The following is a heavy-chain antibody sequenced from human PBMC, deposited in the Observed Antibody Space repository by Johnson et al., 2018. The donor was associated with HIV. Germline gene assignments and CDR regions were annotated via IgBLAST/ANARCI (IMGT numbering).Heavy chain of an antibody. V-gene: IGHV3-66*01. CDR2: IYSGDTT. CDR3: ARAHPEGYYYGSSGPPGI. D-gene: IGHD3-22*01. J-gene: IGHJ3*02. Sequence: VQLVESGGALVQPGGSLRLSCAASGFTVSSNYMSWVRQAPGKGLEWVSVIYSGDTTYYADSVKGRFTISRDNSKNTLYLQMSSLRAEDTAVYYCARAHPEGYYYGSSGPPGIWGQGTMVTVSS. CDR1: GFTVSSNY.